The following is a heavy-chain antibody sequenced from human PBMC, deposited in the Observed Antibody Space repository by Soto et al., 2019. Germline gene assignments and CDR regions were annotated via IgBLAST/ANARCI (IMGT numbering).Heavy chain of an antibody. V-gene: IGHV3-33*01. J-gene: IGHJ4*02. CDR1: GFTFSSYG. CDR3: ARDEPTYYYDSNGYPRGICDY. D-gene: IGHD3-22*01. Sequence: QVQLVESGGGVVQPGRSLRLSCAASGFTFSSYGMHWVRQAPGKGLEWVAVIWYDGSNKYYADSVKGRFTISRDNSKNTLYLQMNSLRAADTAVYYCARDEPTYYYDSNGYPRGICDYWGQGTLVTVSS. CDR2: IWYDGSNK.